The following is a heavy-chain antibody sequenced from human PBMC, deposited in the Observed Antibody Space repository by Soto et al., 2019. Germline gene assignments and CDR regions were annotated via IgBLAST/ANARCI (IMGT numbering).Heavy chain of an antibody. Sequence: QVQLVESGGGVVQPGRSLRLSCAASGFTFSSYGMHWVRQAPGKGLEWVAVIWYDGSNNYYADSVKGRFTISRDNSENSLYLQMNSLSAEDTAVYYCARDPYVANSLALYYWGQGTLVTVSS. D-gene: IGHD3-16*01. V-gene: IGHV3-33*01. J-gene: IGHJ4*02. CDR2: IWYDGSNN. CDR3: ARDPYVANSLALYY. CDR1: GFTFSSYG.